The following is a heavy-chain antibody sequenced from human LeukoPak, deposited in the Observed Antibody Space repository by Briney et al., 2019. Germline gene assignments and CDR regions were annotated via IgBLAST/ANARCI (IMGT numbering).Heavy chain of an antibody. CDR3: ARDLKYYSSSWYPFEY. V-gene: IGHV3-21*01. CDR2: ISSSSRYI. J-gene: IGHJ4*02. D-gene: IGHD6-13*01. Sequence: GGSLRLSCAASGFTFSSYSMNWVRQAPGKGREWVSSISSSSRYIYYADSVKGRFTISRDNAKNSLYLQMNSLRAEDKAVYYCARDLKYYSSSWYPFEYWGQGTLVTVSS. CDR1: GFTFSSYS.